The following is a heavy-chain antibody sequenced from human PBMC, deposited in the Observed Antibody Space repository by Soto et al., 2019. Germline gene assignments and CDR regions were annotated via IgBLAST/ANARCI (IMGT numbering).Heavy chain of an antibody. CDR2: ISPNSGGT. V-gene: IGHV1-2*04. CDR3: ARGQFVSEYYYYGMDV. J-gene: IGHJ6*02. D-gene: IGHD3-16*01. CDR1: GYTFTGYY. Sequence: ASVKVSCKASGYTFTGYYMHWVRQAPGQGLEWMGWISPNSGGTNYAQKFQGWVTMTRDTPISTAYMELSRLRSDDTAVYYCARGQFVSEYYYYGMDVWGQGTTVTVSS.